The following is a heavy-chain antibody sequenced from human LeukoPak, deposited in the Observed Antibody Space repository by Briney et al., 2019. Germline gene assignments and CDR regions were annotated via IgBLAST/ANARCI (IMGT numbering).Heavy chain of an antibody. CDR3: AKHQLATIRGYFDY. V-gene: IGHV3-23*01. Sequence: GGSLRLSCAASGSTFTSYAMSWVRQAPGKGLEWVSAIRGGGDFTYYADSVKGRFTISRDNAKNSLYLQMNSLRAEDTAVYYCAKHQLATIRGYFDYWGQGTLVTVSS. CDR2: IRGGGDFT. CDR1: GSTFTSYA. D-gene: IGHD5-24*01. J-gene: IGHJ4*02.